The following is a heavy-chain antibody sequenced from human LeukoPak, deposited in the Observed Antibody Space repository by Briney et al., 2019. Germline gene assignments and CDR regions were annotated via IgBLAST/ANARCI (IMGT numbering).Heavy chain of an antibody. J-gene: IGHJ4*02. D-gene: IGHD5-12*01. CDR1: GYTFTGYY. CDR3: AREVATITVAAAGGIDY. Sequence: ASVKVSCKASGYTFTGYYMHWVREAPGQGLEWMGWINPNSGGTNYAQKFQGRVTMTRDTSISTAYMDLSRLRSDDTAVYYCAREVATITVAAAGGIDYWGQGTLVTVSS. CDR2: INPNSGGT. V-gene: IGHV1-2*02.